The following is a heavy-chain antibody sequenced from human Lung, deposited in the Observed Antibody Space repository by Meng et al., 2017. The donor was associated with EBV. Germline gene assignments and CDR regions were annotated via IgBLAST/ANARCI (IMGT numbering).Heavy chain of an antibody. Sequence: EVQLLESGGGLVQPGGSLRLSCAASGFTFSNFAMSWVRQSPGKGLEWVSAISGSGGFTYYADSVKGLFTISRDNFKNTLYLQMNSLRPDDTAVYYCARGATSVFDIWGRGTLVTVAS. CDR1: GFTFSNFA. V-gene: IGHV3-23*01. CDR2: ISGSGGFT. CDR3: ARGATSVFDI. J-gene: IGHJ2*01.